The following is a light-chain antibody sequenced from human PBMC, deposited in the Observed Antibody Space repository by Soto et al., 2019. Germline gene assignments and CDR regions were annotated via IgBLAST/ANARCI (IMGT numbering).Light chain of an antibody. CDR1: QNINSN. V-gene: IGKV3-15*01. CDR3: QHFGTSPPYT. CDR2: RAS. J-gene: IGKJ2*01. Sequence: EIVMTQSPATLSVSPGESATLSCRASQNINSNLAWYQQKPGQAPRLLIYRASTMATGIPARFSGSGSGTEFTLTISSLQSEDFVVYCCQHFGTSPPYTFGQGTKLEI.